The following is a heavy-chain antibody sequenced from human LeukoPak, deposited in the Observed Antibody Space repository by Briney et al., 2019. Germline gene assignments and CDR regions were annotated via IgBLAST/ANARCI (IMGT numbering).Heavy chain of an antibody. CDR3: ARPSYYYDSSGYPALDAFDI. CDR1: GYTFTSYG. CDR2: ISAYNGNT. D-gene: IGHD3-22*01. Sequence: ASVKVSCKASGYTFTSYGISWVRQAPGQGLEWMGWISAYNGNTNYAQKLQGRVTMTTNTSTSTAYMELRSLRSDDTAVYYCARPSYYYDSSGYPALDAFDIWGQGTVVTVSS. J-gene: IGHJ3*02. V-gene: IGHV1-18*01.